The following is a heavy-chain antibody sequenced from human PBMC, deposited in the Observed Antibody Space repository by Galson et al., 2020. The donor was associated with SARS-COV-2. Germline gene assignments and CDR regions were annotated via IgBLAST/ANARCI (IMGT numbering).Heavy chain of an antibody. CDR3: AREDLDSRVFDI. Sequence: SETLSLTCTVSGGSISSGGYSWSWIRQHPGKGLQWIGYTYYSGSTYYNPSLQSRLTISVDTSKNQFSLKLSSVTAADTAMYYCAREDLDSRVFDIWGQGTMVTVSS. CDR2: TYYSGST. J-gene: IGHJ3*02. V-gene: IGHV4-31*03. CDR1: GGSISSGGYS.